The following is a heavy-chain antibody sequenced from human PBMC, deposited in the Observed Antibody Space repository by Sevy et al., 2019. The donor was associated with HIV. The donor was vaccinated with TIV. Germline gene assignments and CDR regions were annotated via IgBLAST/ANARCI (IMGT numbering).Heavy chain of an antibody. Sequence: GGSLGLSCAASGFTFSSYAMSWVRQAPGKGLEWVSTFSGSLSTTYSADSVKGRFTISRDNSQNTLYLQMNSLRADDTAVYYCAKGYSGSYLADFDYWGQGALVTVSS. V-gene: IGHV3-23*01. CDR3: AKGYSGSYLADFDY. D-gene: IGHD1-26*01. J-gene: IGHJ4*02. CDR2: FSGSLSTT. CDR1: GFTFSSYA.